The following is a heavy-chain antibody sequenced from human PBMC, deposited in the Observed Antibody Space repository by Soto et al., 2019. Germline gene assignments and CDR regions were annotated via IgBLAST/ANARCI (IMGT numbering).Heavy chain of an antibody. V-gene: IGHV4-59*12. D-gene: IGHD3-10*01. CDR3: AADSPYGSGSYYYYYGMDV. Sequence: VSGFTFSKYAMSWIRQPPGKGLEWIGYIYYSGSTNYNPSLKSRVTISVDTSKNQFSLKLSSLRSEDTAVYYCAADSPYGSGSYYYYYGMDVWGQGTTVTVSS. CDR2: IYYSGST. J-gene: IGHJ6*02. CDR1: GFTFSKYA.